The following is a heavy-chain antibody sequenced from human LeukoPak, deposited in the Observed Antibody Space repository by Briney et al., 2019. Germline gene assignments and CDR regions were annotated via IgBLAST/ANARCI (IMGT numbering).Heavy chain of an antibody. D-gene: IGHD3-22*01. Sequence: GGSPRLSCTASGFTFGDYAMSWVRQAPGKGLEWVGFIRSKAYGGTTECAASVKGRFTISRDDSKSIAYLQMNSLKTEDTAVYYCTRYYYDSSGYLSAEYFQHWGQGTLVTVSS. CDR1: GFTFGDYA. J-gene: IGHJ1*01. CDR3: TRYYYDSSGYLSAEYFQH. V-gene: IGHV3-49*04. CDR2: IRSKAYGGTT.